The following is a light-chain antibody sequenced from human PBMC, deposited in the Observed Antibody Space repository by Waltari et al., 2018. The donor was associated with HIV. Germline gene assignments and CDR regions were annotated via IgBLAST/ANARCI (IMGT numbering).Light chain of an antibody. CDR1: TSNIGNNS. CDR2: DNN. V-gene: IGLV1-51*01. CDR3: GTWDSSLSTSF. J-gene: IGLJ2*01. Sequence: QSVLTQPPSVSATPGQMVTISCSGTTSNIGNNSVSCYQQVPGTAPKRLIYDNNKRPSGIPDRFSGSKSGTSATLGVTGLQTGDEADYYCGTWDSSLSTSFFGGGTKLTVL.